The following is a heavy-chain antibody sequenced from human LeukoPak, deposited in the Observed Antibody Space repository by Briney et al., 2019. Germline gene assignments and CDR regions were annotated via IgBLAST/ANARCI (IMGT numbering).Heavy chain of an antibody. D-gene: IGHD3-16*02. J-gene: IGHJ4*02. CDR3: ARGGVRLGELSPLIDY. CDR2: ISAYNGNT. CDR1: GYTFTKYG. V-gene: IGHV1-18*01. Sequence: ASVKVSCRASGYTFTKYGISWVRQAPGQGLEWMGWISAYNGNTYYAQNFQGRVTMTTDTSTSTAYMDLGSLRSDDTAVYYCARGGVRLGELSPLIDYWGQGTLVTVSS.